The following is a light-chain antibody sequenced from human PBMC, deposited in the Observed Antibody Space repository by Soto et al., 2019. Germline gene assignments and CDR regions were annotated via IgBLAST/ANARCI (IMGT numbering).Light chain of an antibody. Sequence: DIRLTQSPSSLSASAVDRVIISRRASQSISSWLAWYQQKPGKAPKLLIYDASSLESGVPSRFSGSGSGTEFTLTISSLQPDDFATYYCQQYNSYLWTFGQGTKVDIK. CDR2: DAS. CDR1: QSISSW. J-gene: IGKJ1*01. V-gene: IGKV1-5*01. CDR3: QQYNSYLWT.